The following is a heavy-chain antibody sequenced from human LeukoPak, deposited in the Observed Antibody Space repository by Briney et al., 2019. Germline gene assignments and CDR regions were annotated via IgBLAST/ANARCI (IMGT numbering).Heavy chain of an antibody. CDR3: ARGLLEYSSSYHPVVWFDP. CDR1: GGSISIYY. CDR2: INHSGST. D-gene: IGHD6-6*01. V-gene: IGHV4-34*01. J-gene: IGHJ5*02. Sequence: PSETLSLTCTVSGGSISIYYWSWIRQPPGKGLEWIGEINHSGSTNYNPSLKSRVTISVDTSKNQFSLKLSSVTAADTAVYYCARGLLEYSSSYHPVVWFDPWGQGTLVTVSS.